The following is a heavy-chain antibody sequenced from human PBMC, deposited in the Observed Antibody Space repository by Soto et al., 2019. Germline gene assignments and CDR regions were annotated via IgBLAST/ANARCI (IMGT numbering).Heavy chain of an antibody. CDR3: AKDSDIQPFCYFDL. V-gene: IGHV3-30*18. CDR1: GFTFSSYG. CDR2: ISYDGSNK. Sequence: QVQLVESGGGVVQPGRSLRLSCAASGFTFSSYGMHWVRQAPGKGLEWVAVISYDGSNKYYADSVKGRFTISRDNSKNTLYLQMNSLRAEDTAVYYCAKDSDIQPFCYFDLWGRGTLVTVSS. J-gene: IGHJ2*01. D-gene: IGHD3-9*01.